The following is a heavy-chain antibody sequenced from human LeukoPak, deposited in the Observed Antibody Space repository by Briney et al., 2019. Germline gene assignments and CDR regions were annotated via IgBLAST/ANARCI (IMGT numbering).Heavy chain of an antibody. J-gene: IGHJ4*02. CDR3: ARDATYSSNFDY. V-gene: IGHV1-18*01. CDR2: ISAYNGNT. CDR1: GYTFASYG. D-gene: IGHD4-11*01. Sequence: ASVKVSCKASGYTFASYGISWVRQAPGQGLEWMGWISAYNGNTNYALKLQGRVTMTTDTSTSTAYMELRSLRSDDTAVYYCARDATYSSNFDYWGQGTLVTVSS.